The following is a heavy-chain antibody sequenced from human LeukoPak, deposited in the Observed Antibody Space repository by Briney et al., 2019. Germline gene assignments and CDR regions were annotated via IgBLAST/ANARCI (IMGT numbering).Heavy chain of an antibody. CDR3: ARQRIAGYYFDY. J-gene: IGHJ4*02. CDR1: GYSFTSYW. V-gene: IGHV5-51*01. CDR2: IYPGDSDT. Sequence: HGESLKISCKGSGYSFTSYWIGWVRQMPGKGLEWMGIIYPGDSDTRYSPSLQDQVTISVDKSISTAYLQWSSLKASDSAMYYCARQRIAGYYFDYWGQGTLVTVSS. D-gene: IGHD6-13*01.